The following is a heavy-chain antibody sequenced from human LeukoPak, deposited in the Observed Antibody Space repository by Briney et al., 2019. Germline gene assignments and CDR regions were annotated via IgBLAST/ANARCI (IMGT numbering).Heavy chain of an antibody. Sequence: GSLRLSCAASGFTFSSYAMHWVRQAPGKGLEWAAVISYDGSNKYYADSVKGRFTISRDNSKNTLYLQMNSLRAEDTAVYYCARDNPLYGGNLYYYYGMDVWGQGTTVTVSS. CDR3: ARDNPLYGGNLYYYYGMDV. J-gene: IGHJ6*02. V-gene: IGHV3-30*04. CDR1: GFTFSSYA. D-gene: IGHD4-23*01. CDR2: ISYDGSNK.